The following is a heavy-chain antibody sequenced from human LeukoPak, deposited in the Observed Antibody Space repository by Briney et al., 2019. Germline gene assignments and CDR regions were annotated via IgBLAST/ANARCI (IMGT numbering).Heavy chain of an antibody. V-gene: IGHV3-49*04. CDR1: GFTFGDHA. J-gene: IGHJ6*02. Sequence: GRSLRLSCTGSGFTFGDHAMICVRQAPGKGLEWVGFIRSKAYRGTTEYAASVKGRFTISRDDSASIAYLQMNSLRTEDTAVYYCARGPIQLWIHNAMDVWGQGTTVTVSS. CDR3: ARGPIQLWIHNAMDV. D-gene: IGHD5-18*01. CDR2: IRSKAYRGTT.